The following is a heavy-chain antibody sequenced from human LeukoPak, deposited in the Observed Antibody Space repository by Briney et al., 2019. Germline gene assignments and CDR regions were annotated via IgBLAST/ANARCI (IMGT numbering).Heavy chain of an antibody. CDR2: IYTSGST. CDR1: GGSISSGSYY. Sequence: PSQTLSLTCTVSGGSISSGSYYWSWIRQPAGKGLEWIGRIYTSGSTNYNPSLKSRVTISVDTSKNQFSLKLSSVTAADTAVYYCARDTYDSSAAAYWGQGTLVTVSS. V-gene: IGHV4-61*02. D-gene: IGHD3-22*01. J-gene: IGHJ4*02. CDR3: ARDTYDSSAAAY.